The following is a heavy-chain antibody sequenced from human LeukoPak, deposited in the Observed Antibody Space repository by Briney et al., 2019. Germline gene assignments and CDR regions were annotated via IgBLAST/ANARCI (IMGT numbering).Heavy chain of an antibody. CDR1: GGSISSVDYY. J-gene: IGHJ6*02. D-gene: IGHD6-13*01. CDR3: ATGYSSSWYTSYYYGMDV. V-gene: IGHV4-61*08. CDR2: IYYSVTT. Sequence: SETLSLTCTVSGGSISSVDYYWSWIRQPPGKGLEWIGYIYYSVTTNYNPSLKSRVTISVDTPKNQFSLKLSSVTAADTAVYYCATGYSSSWYTSYYYGMDVWGQGTTVTVSS.